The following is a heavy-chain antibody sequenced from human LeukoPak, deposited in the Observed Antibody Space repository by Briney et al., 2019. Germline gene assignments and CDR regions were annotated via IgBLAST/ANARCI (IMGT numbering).Heavy chain of an antibody. V-gene: IGHV3-30*02. J-gene: IGHJ4*02. CDR2: IRYDGSNK. D-gene: IGHD1-26*01. CDR1: GFTFSSYG. CDR3: AKPLIPRGEWWEPFDY. Sequence: GGSLRLSCAASGFTFSSYGMHWVRQAPGKGLEGVAFIRYDGSNKYYADSVKGRVTISRDNSKNTLYLQMNSLRAEDTAVYYCAKPLIPRGEWWEPFDYWGQGTLVTVSS.